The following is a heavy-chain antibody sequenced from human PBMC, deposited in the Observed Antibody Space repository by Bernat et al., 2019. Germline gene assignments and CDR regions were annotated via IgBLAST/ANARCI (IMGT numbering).Heavy chain of an antibody. CDR1: GYRFTTYV. CDR3: ARDSLGARNWFDP. CDR2: IGPGSGDT. V-gene: IGHV1-3*01. Sequence: QAQLVQSGAEVKKPGASVKVSCKASGYRFTTYVIHWMRQAPGQSPEWMGCIGPGSGDTKYSEKFQDRVTITMDTSTTTAYMDLSGLTSEDTAVYYCARDSLGARNWFDPWGQGTLVTVSS. D-gene: IGHD3-10*01. J-gene: IGHJ5*02.